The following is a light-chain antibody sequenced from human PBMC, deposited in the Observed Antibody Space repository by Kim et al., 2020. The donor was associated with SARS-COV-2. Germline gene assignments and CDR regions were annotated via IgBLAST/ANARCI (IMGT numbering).Light chain of an antibody. J-gene: IGKJ2*01. V-gene: IGKV1-16*02. Sequence: SASVGDRITMTCRASQCINNYLAWFQQRPGRAPRSLIYGASNLQSGVPSKFSGSGFGTDFTLTITNLQPEDFATYYCQQYNGYPYTFGQGTKLEI. CDR3: QQYNGYPYT. CDR2: GAS. CDR1: QCINNY.